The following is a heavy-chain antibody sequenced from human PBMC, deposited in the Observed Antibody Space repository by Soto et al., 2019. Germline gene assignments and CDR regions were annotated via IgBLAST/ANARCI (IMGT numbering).Heavy chain of an antibody. D-gene: IGHD1-1*01. Sequence: GGSLRLSCAASGFTVSSNYMSWVRQAPGKGLEWVSVIYSGGSTYYADSVKGRFTISRDNSKNTLYLQMNSLRAEDTAVYYCAREGLSTVPPSWGQGTLVTVSS. J-gene: IGHJ5*02. CDR1: GFTVSSNY. V-gene: IGHV3-66*01. CDR2: IYSGGST. CDR3: AREGLSTVPPS.